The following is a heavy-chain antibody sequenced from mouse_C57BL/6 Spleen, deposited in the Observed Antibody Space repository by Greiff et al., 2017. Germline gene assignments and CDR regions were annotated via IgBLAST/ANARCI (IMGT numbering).Heavy chain of an antibody. V-gene: IGHV2-5*01. CDR1: GFSLTSYG. CDR2: LWRGGST. CDR3: AKMGYDYDGDWYFDV. D-gene: IGHD2-4*01. J-gene: IGHJ1*03. Sequence: VQRVESGPGLVQPSQSLSITCTVSGFSLTSYGVHWVRQSPGQGLEWLGVLWRGGSTDYNAAFMSRLSITKDNSKSQVFCKMNSLQSDDTAIYYCAKMGYDYDGDWYFDVWGTGTTVTVSS.